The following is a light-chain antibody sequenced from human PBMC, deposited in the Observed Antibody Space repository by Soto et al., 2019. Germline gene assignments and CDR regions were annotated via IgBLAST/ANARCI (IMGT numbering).Light chain of an antibody. CDR1: QSVSSNY. Sequence: EIVLTQSPGTLSLSPGERATLSCRASQSVSSNYVAWYQQKPGQAPKLLIYGASSGATGIPDRVSGSGSAADFTLTISRLEPEDFAVYYCQQYGSSPRTFGQGTKVVIK. CDR2: GAS. CDR3: QQYGSSPRT. J-gene: IGKJ1*01. V-gene: IGKV3-20*01.